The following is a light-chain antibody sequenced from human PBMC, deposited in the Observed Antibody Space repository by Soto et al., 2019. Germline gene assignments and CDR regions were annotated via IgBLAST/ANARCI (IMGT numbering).Light chain of an antibody. J-gene: IGKJ4*01. Sequence: DIQLTQSPSFLSASVGDRVTITCRASQGISSYLVWYQQKPGKAPKLLIYAAPTLQSGVPSRFNGSASGTEFTLTISSLQTEDFATYYCQQLNSYSLTFGGGTKVEIK. CDR3: QQLNSYSLT. V-gene: IGKV1-9*01. CDR1: QGISSY. CDR2: AAP.